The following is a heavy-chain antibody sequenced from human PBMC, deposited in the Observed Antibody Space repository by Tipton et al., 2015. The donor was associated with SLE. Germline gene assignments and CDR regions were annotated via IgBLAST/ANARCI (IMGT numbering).Heavy chain of an antibody. Sequence: LSLTCTVSGYSINNGFYWGWIRQPPGKGLEWISHIGGSADTIYYADSVKGRFTISRDNAKNSLYLEMNSLRAEDTALYYCARGISGDYALHYWGQGTLVTVSS. CDR2: IGGSADTI. D-gene: IGHD4-17*01. J-gene: IGHJ4*02. CDR3: ARGISGDYALHY. CDR1: GYSINNGFY. V-gene: IGHV3-11*04.